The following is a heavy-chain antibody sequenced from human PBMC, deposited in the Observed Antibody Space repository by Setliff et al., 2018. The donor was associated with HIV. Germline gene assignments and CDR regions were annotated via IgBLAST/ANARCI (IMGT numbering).Heavy chain of an antibody. J-gene: IGHJ4*02. Sequence: ASVKVSCKASGYTFTDYYMHWVQQAPGKGLEWMGRVDPKDGGAIYAEKFQGRVTMTRDTSTSTLYMELSSLRSEDTVVYYCARDPLPEGSSTIPVELFDYWGQGTLVTVSS. D-gene: IGHD2-2*01. CDR2: VDPKDGGA. CDR3: ARDPLPEGSSTIPVELFDY. V-gene: IGHV1-69-2*01. CDR1: GYTFTDYY.